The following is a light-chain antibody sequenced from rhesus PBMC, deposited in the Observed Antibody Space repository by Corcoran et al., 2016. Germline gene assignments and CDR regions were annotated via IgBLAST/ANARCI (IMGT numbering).Light chain of an antibody. J-gene: IGLJ6*01. CDR2: EVS. Sequence: QAALTQPRSVSGSPGQSVTISCTGTSSDIGGYNYVSWYQQHPGTAPKLMIYEVSKRPSGVSDRFSGSKSGNTASLTISGLQAEDEADYYCSSYEGSNTYDVFGSGTKLTVL. CDR3: SSYEGSNTYDV. V-gene: IGLV2-32*02. CDR1: SSDIGGYNY.